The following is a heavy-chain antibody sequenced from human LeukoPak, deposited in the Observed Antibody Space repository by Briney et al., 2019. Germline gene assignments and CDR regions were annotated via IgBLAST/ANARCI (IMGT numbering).Heavy chain of an antibody. V-gene: IGHV4-59*01. D-gene: IGHD3-16*01. Sequence: PSETLSLTCTVSGGSISSYYWSWIRQPPGKGLEWIGYIYYSGSTNYNPSLKSRVTISVDTSKNQFSLKLSSVTAADTAVYYCARDSLGPGSFDYWGQGTLVTVSS. CDR1: GGSISSYY. CDR2: IYYSGST. CDR3: ARDSLGPGSFDY. J-gene: IGHJ4*02.